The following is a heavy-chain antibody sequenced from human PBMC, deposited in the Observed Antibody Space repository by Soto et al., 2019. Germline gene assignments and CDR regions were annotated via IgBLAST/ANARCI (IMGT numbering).Heavy chain of an antibody. J-gene: IGHJ4*02. V-gene: IGHV1-18*01. Sequence: ASVKVSCKTSGYTFTSYGISWVRQAPGQGLEWMGWITANNVNTNYAQKFQGRVTMTTDTSTATAYMELKSLRSDDTAVYYCARDMGGYYFEPNDYWGQGTLDTFSS. D-gene: IGHD3-22*01. CDR3: ARDMGGYYFEPNDY. CDR2: ITANNVNT. CDR1: GYTFTSYG.